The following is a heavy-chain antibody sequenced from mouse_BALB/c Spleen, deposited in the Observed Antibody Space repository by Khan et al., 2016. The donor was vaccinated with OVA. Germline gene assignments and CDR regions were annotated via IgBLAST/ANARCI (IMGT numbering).Heavy chain of an antibody. CDR1: GYTFTNNG. D-gene: IGHD2-14*01. CDR3: ARVGYAGTMDY. CDR2: INTYTGEP. V-gene: IGHV9-3-1*01. J-gene: IGHJ4*01. Sequence: LVESGPELKKPGETVKISCKASGYTFTNNGMNWVKQNPGKGLKWMGWINTYTGEPTYVDDFKGRFAFSLETSATTAYLQINNLKNEDTATYCCARVGYAGTMDYWGQGTSVTVSS.